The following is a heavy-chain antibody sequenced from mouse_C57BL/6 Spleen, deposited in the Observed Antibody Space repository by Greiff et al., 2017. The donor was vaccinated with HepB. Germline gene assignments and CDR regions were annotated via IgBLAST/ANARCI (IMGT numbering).Heavy chain of an antibody. CDR2: INPSSGYT. V-gene: IGHV1-7*01. Sequence: QVQLKQSGAELAKPGASVKLSCKASGYTFTSYWMHWVKQRPGQGLEWIGYINPSSGYTKYNQKFKDKATLTADKSSSTAYMQLSSLTYEDSAVYYCARSYYDYDGLLDYWGQGTTLTVSS. CDR3: ARSYYDYDGLLDY. CDR1: GYTFTSYW. D-gene: IGHD2-4*01. J-gene: IGHJ2*01.